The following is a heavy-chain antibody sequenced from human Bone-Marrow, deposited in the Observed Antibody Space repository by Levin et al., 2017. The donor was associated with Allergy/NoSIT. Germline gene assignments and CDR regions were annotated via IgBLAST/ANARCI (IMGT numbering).Heavy chain of an antibody. Sequence: PGRSLRLSCVASGFTFNIHWMSWVRQAPGKGLEWLATIKEDGSEMFSVDSVKGRFTVSRDNAENSLYLQMNSLTAEDTAVYYCARDYYGDLWSQRPLTFWYFDLWGRGTLVTVSS. CDR1: GFTFNIHW. D-gene: IGHD4-17*01. CDR3: ARDYYGDLWSQRPLTFWYFDL. V-gene: IGHV3-7*01. J-gene: IGHJ2*01. CDR2: IKEDGSEM.